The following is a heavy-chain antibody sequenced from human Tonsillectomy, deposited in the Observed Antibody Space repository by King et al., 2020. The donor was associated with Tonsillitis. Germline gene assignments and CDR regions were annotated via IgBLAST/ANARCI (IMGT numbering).Heavy chain of an antibody. CDR3: ARERVASSWSGGRGDY. D-gene: IGHD6-13*01. V-gene: IGHV3-7*01. CDR1: GFTFSSYW. Sequence: VQLVESGGGLVQPGGSLRLSCAASGFTFSSYWMSWVRQAPGKGLEWVANIKQDGSGKYYVDCVWGRFTISRDNAKNSLYLQMNSLRAEDTAVYYCARERVASSWSGGRGDYWGQGTLVTVSS. CDR2: IKQDGSGK. J-gene: IGHJ4*02.